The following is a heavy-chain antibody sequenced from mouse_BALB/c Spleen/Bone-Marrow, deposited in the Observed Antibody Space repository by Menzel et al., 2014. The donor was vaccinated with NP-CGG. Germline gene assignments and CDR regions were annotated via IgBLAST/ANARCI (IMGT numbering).Heavy chain of an antibody. V-gene: IGHV5-6-3*01. D-gene: IGHD2-4*01. CDR2: INSNGGST. CDR1: GFTFSSYG. CDR3: ARDYDYDY. J-gene: IGHJ2*01. Sequence: SGGGLVQPGGSLKLSCAASGFTFSSYGMSWVRQTPDKRLELVATINSNGGSTYYPDSVKGRFTISRDNAKNTLYLQMSSPMSEDTAMYYCARDYDYDYWGQGSTLTVSS.